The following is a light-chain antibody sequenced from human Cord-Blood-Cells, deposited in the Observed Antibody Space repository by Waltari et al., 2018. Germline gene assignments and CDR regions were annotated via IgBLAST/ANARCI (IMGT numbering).Light chain of an antibody. CDR2: EVS. V-gene: IGLV2-14*01. J-gene: IGLJ2*01. Sequence: QSALTQPASASGSPGQSLTISCTGTSSDVGGYNYVSWHQQHPGKTPKLMIYEVSNRPAGVSIRCSGSKTGTSAALTMSGLEAEDEADYYGSSYTSSSTVVFGGGTKLTVL. CDR1: SSDVGGYNY. CDR3: SSYTSSSTVV.